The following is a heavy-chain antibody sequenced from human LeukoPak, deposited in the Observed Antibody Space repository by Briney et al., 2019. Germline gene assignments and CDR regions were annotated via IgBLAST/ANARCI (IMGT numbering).Heavy chain of an antibody. CDR2: IRYDGSIK. Sequence: GGSLRLSCAASGFTFSSYGMHWVRQAPGKGLEWVAFIRYDGSIKHYADSVKGRFTISRDNSKNTLYLQMNSLRAEDTAVYYCAKASAMIVVVSKHFDYWGQGTLVTVSS. V-gene: IGHV3-30*02. CDR3: AKASAMIVVVSKHFDY. J-gene: IGHJ4*02. CDR1: GFTFSSYG. D-gene: IGHD3-22*01.